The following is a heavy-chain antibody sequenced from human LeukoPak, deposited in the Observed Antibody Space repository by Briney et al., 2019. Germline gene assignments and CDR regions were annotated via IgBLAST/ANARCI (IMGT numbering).Heavy chain of an antibody. V-gene: IGHV4-30-2*01. CDR1: GDSISSSTCN. CDR2: ISQSGNS. CDR3: ARDQVDYDIPDHFDY. D-gene: IGHD3-22*01. Sequence: SQTLSLTCKVSGDSISSSTCNWSWIRQPPGKGLEWIGYISQSGNSYFTPSLKSRATISVDRSKNHFSLTLISVTAADTAVYFCARDQVDYDIPDHFDYWGKGTLVTVSS. J-gene: IGHJ4*02.